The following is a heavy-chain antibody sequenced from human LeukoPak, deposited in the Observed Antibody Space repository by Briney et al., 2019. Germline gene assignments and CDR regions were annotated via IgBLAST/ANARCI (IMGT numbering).Heavy chain of an antibody. Sequence: GGSLRLSCAGSGFTFRSYAMHWVRQAPGKGLEWVAVISYDGSSKYCADSGRFTISRDNSKNTLYLQMNSLRAEDTAVYYCARAPALEGASKAYFEYWGQGTLVTVSS. CDR1: GFTFRSYA. V-gene: IGHV3-30*04. J-gene: IGHJ4*02. D-gene: IGHD1-26*01. CDR3: ARAPALEGASKAYFEY. CDR2: ISYDGSSK.